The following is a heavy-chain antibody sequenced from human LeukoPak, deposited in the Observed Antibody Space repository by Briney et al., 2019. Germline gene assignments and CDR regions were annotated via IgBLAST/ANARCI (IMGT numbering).Heavy chain of an antibody. V-gene: IGHV4-30-4*08. CDR1: GFTFSDYY. D-gene: IGHD3-10*01. J-gene: IGHJ4*02. CDR2: IYYSGSA. CDR3: ARAGFGIDY. Sequence: LRLSCAASGFTFSDYYMSWIRQPPGKGLEWIGYIYYSGSAYYNPSLKSRVSISVGTSKNQFSLKLSSVTAADTAVYFCARAGFGIDYWGQGTLVTVSS.